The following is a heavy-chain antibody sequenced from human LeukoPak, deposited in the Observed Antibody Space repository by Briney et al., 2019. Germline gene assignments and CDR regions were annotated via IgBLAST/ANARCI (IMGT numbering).Heavy chain of an antibody. CDR2: ISSSSIYI. CDR3: GRDTTMLRGLAASMDV. V-gene: IGHV3-21*01. J-gene: IGHJ6*04. CDR1: GFTFSSYC. D-gene: IGHD2-2*01. Sequence: PGGSLRLSCAVSGFTFSSYCMNWVRQAPGKGLEWVSSISSSSIYIYYADSLKGRFIISRDNAKNSLYLQMNSLRAEDTAVYYCGRDTTMLRGLAASMDVWGKGTTVTISS.